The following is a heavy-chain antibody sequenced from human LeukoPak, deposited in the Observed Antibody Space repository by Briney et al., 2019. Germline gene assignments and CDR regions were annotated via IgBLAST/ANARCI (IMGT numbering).Heavy chain of an antibody. Sequence: SCKASGYTFTSYGISWVRQAPGKGLEWVSVIYNTWSTYYADSVMGRFIISRDISKNTLYLQINGLRPDDTAVYYCATDPGLRWSFDYWGQGTLVTVSS. D-gene: IGHD4-23*01. CDR1: GYTFTSYG. CDR3: ATDPGLRWSFDY. CDR2: IYNTWST. V-gene: IGHV3-53*05. J-gene: IGHJ4*02.